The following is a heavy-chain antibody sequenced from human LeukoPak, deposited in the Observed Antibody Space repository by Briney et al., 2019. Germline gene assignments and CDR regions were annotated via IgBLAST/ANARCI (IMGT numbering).Heavy chain of an antibody. V-gene: IGHV4-59*08. CDR3: ARGPGIAVAGLDY. CDR2: IYYSGST. J-gene: IGHJ4*02. CDR1: GGSISSYY. Sequence: TASETLSLTCTVSGGSISSYYWSWIRQPPGKGLEWIGYIYYSGSTNYNPSLKSRVTISVDTSKNQFSLKLSSVTAADTAVYYCARGPGIAVAGLDYWGQGTLVTVSS. D-gene: IGHD6-19*01.